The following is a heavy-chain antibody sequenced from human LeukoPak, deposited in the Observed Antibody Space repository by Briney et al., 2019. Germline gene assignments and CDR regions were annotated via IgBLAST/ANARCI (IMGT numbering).Heavy chain of an antibody. Sequence: GGSLRLSCAASGFTFDDYAMHWVRQAPGKGLEWVSGISWNSGSIGYADSVKGRFTISRDNAKNSLYLQMNSLRAEDTALYYCAKSPSPVAENLFDYWGQGTLVTVSS. V-gene: IGHV3-9*01. D-gene: IGHD6-19*01. CDR3: AKSPSPVAENLFDY. CDR2: ISWNSGSI. CDR1: GFTFDDYA. J-gene: IGHJ4*02.